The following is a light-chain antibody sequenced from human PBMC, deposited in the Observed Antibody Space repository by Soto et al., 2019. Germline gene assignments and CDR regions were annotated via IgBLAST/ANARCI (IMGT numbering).Light chain of an antibody. CDR3: LLFYGGTHLV. CDR2: STS. J-gene: IGLJ2*01. V-gene: IGLV7-43*01. CDR1: TGAVSTSYY. Sequence: QAVVTQEPSLTVSPGGTVTLTCASSTGAVSTSYYPSWFQQKPGQAPRALIYSTSNKFSWTPARFSGSLLGGKAALTLSGVQPEDEAEYYCLLFYGGTHLVFGGGTQLTVL.